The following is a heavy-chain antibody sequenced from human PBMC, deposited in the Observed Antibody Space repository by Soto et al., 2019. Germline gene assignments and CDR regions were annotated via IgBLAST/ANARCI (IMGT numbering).Heavy chain of an antibody. J-gene: IGHJ4*02. CDR1: GGSISSYY. Sequence: QVQLQESGPGLVKPSETLSLTCTVSGGSISSYYWSWIRQPPGKGLEWIGYIYYSGSTNYNPALKSRVTISVDTSKNQFSLKLSSVTAADTAVYYCARCSAAGTNFDYSGQGTLVTVSS. CDR3: ARCSAAGTNFDY. D-gene: IGHD6-13*01. CDR2: IYYSGST. V-gene: IGHV4-59*01.